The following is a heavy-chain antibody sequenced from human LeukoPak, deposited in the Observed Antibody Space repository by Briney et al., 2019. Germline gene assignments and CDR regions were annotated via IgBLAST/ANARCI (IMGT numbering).Heavy chain of an antibody. Sequence: SETLSLTCTVSGGSISSYYWSWIRQPPGKGLEWIGYIYYSGSTNYNPSLKSRVTISVDTSKNQFSLKLSSVTAADTAVYYCASTGQQLVDGDWFDPWGQGTLVTVSS. CDR1: GGSISSYY. CDR3: ASTGQQLVDGDWFDP. CDR2: IYYSGST. J-gene: IGHJ5*02. V-gene: IGHV4-59*01. D-gene: IGHD6-13*01.